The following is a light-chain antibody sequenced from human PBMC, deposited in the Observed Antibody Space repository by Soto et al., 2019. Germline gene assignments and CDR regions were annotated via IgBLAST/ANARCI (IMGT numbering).Light chain of an antibody. CDR2: ENN. V-gene: IGLV1-51*01. Sequence: QSVLTQPPSVSAAPGQMVTISCSGSSSSIGSNYASWYQQLPGTAPKLLIYENNKRPSGIPDRFSGSKSGTSATLGIAGLQTGDEADYYCGTWDSSLSVYVLGTVTKVTVL. CDR1: SSSIGSNY. CDR3: GTWDSSLSVYV. J-gene: IGLJ1*01.